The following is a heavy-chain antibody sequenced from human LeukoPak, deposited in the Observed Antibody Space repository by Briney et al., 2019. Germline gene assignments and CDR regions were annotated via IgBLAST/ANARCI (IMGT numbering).Heavy chain of an antibody. D-gene: IGHD4-17*01. V-gene: IGHV4-30-2*01. Sequence: SETLSLTCTVSGGSISSGGYYWSWIRQPPGKGLEWIGYIYHSGSTYYNPSLKSRVTISVDTSKNQFSLKLSSVTAADTAVYYCASPLLFTVTEESDAFDIWGQGTMVTVSS. CDR2: IYHSGST. CDR1: GGSISSGGYY. J-gene: IGHJ3*02. CDR3: ASPLLFTVTEESDAFDI.